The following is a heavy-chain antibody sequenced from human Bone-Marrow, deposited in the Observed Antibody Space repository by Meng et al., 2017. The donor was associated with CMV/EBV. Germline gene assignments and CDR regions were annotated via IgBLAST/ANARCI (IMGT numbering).Heavy chain of an antibody. CDR2: ISAYNGNT. Sequence: ASVKVSCKASGYTFTSYGISWVRQAPGQGLEWMGWISAYNGNTNYAQKLQGRVTMTTDTSTSTAYMELRSLRSDDTAVYYCARETRGITVIVVVTLGNYGMDVWGQGTTVTVSS. CDR1: GYTFTSYG. D-gene: IGHD3-22*01. CDR3: ARETRGITVIVVVTLGNYGMDV. V-gene: IGHV1-18*01. J-gene: IGHJ6*02.